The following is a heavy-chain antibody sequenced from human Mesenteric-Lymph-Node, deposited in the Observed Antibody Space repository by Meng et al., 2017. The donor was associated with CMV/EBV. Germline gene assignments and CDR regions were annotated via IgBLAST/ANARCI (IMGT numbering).Heavy chain of an antibody. J-gene: IGHJ6*02. CDR1: GFTFSNYW. Sequence: GESLKISCAASGFTFSNYWMNWVRQAPGKGLEWVANIKQDGSEMFYVDSVKGRFLISRDNAKSSLSLQMNSLRDEDTAVYFCARDSGDRYYDFWSGYFELYYYGMDVWGQGTTVTVSS. CDR2: IKQDGSEM. V-gene: IGHV3-7*01. CDR3: ARDSGDRYYDFWSGYFELYYYGMDV. D-gene: IGHD3-3*01.